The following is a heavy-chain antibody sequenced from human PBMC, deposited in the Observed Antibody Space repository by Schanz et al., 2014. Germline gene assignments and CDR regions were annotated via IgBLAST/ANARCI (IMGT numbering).Heavy chain of an antibody. CDR2: IHQSGGT. V-gene: IGHV4-59*08. Sequence: QVPLQESGPGLMRPSETLSLTCSVSGGDIGNYYWSWIRQPPGKGLEWIGYIHQSGGTNYNPSLKSRVTILVDTSKTQFSLRLTSLTAADTAVYYCAKFLYDDPSWGQGTLVTVSS. CDR3: AKFLYDDPS. CDR1: GGDIGNYY. J-gene: IGHJ5*02. D-gene: IGHD3-3*01.